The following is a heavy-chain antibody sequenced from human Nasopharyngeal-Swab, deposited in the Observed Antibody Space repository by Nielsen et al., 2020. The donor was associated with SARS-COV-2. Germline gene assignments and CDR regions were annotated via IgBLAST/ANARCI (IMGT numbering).Heavy chain of an antibody. Sequence: GESLKISCAASGFAFSSYSMNWVRQAPGKGLEWGSSISSSSSYIYYADSVKGRFTISRDNAKNSLYLQMNSLRAEDTAVYYCARAPDYGDYGDYWGQGTLVTVSS. D-gene: IGHD4-17*01. J-gene: IGHJ4*02. CDR1: GFAFSSYS. CDR3: ARAPDYGDYGDY. CDR2: ISSSSSYI. V-gene: IGHV3-21*01.